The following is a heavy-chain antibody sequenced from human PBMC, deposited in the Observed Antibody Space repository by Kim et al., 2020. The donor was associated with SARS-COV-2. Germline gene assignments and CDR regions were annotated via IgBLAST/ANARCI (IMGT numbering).Heavy chain of an antibody. Sequence: SETLSLTCPVSGGSVSSGSYFWSWIRQPPGKGLEWIGYIYYSGNTNYNPSLKSRVTMSVDTSKNQFSLKLRSVTAVDTAVYYCARAPNDFWSGYPYYFDYWGQGTLVTVSS. D-gene: IGHD3-3*01. CDR2: IYYSGNT. J-gene: IGHJ4*02. CDR3: ARAPNDFWSGYPYYFDY. CDR1: GGSVSSGSYF. V-gene: IGHV4-61*01.